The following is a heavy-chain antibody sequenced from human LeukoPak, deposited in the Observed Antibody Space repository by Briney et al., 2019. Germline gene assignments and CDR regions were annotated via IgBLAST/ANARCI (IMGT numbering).Heavy chain of an antibody. CDR3: ARDNVGIVVVPAATTKVLRYDAFDI. J-gene: IGHJ3*02. CDR2: IYHSWST. D-gene: IGHD2-2*01. CDR1: GGSISSRNR. Sequence: SETLSLTCTFSGGSISSRNRGRWVRQPPGKGLDWIGEIYHSWSTNYNPSLKNRLTKSVDKSKKQFSLKLRCVTAADTAVYYCARDNVGIVVVPAATTKVLRYDAFDIWGQGTMVTVSS. V-gene: IGHV4-4*02.